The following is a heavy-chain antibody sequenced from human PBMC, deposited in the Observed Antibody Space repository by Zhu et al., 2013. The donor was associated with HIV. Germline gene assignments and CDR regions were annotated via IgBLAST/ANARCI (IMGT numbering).Heavy chain of an antibody. CDR3: ARVAGRKDYYDNSGYCDF. CDR1: GYSFTGYF. CDR2: INPKTGAT. Sequence: QVQVVQSGAEVKKPGASVKVSYKTSGYSFTGYFIHWVRQAPGQGLEWMGWINPKTGATHYAQKFQGRVTMTGDTSITTTYMQLNRLRSDDTAVYYCARVAGRKDYYDNSGYCDFWGQGTLVTVSS. J-gene: IGHJ4*02. D-gene: IGHD3-22*01. V-gene: IGHV1-2*02.